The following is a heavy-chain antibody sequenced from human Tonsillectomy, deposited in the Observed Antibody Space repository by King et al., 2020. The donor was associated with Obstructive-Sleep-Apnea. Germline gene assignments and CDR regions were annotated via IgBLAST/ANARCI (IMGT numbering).Heavy chain of an antibody. J-gene: IGHJ6*02. V-gene: IGHV4-39*07. Sequence: QLQESGPGLVKPSENLSLTCTVSGGSISSSSYYWGWIRQPPGKGLEWIGSIYYSGSTYYNPSLKSRVTISVDTSKNQFSLKLSSVTAADTAVYYCARRVVVVPAAPGGMDVWGQGTTVTVSS. CDR1: GGSISSSSYY. CDR2: IYYSGST. D-gene: IGHD2-2*01. CDR3: ARRVVVVPAAPGGMDV.